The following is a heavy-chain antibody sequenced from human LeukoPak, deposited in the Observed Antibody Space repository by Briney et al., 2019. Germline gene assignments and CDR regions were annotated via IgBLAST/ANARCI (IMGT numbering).Heavy chain of an antibody. J-gene: IGHJ3*02. CDR1: GFTFSSFA. Sequence: GGSLRLSCAASGFTFSSFALSWVRQAPGKGLEWVSGVSYTRVATYYADSVKGRFTISRDDSQNILYLQMNGLRAEDTAVYFCAKAFCEFGSSSSYSSFDTWGQGTMVTVSS. CDR3: AKAFCEFGSSSSYSSFDT. D-gene: IGHD5-18*01. CDR2: VSYTRVAT. V-gene: IGHV3-23*01.